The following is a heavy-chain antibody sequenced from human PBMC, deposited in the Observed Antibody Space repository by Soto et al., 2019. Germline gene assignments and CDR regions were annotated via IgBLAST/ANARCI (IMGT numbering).Heavy chain of an antibody. J-gene: IGHJ4*02. CDR1: GFTFSSYA. V-gene: IGHV3-64D*06. CDR2: ISSNGGST. Sequence: GGSLRLSCSASGFTFSSYAMHWVRQAPGKGLEYVSAISSNGGSTYYADSVKGRFTISRDNSKNTLYLQMSSLRAEDTAVYYCVKDPAAYYYDSSGYYYENYWGQGTLVTVSS. CDR3: VKDPAAYYYDSSGYYYENY. D-gene: IGHD3-22*01.